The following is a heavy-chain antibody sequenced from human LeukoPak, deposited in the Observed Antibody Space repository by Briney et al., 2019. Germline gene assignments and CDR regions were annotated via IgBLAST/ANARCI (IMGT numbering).Heavy chain of an antibody. CDR1: GYTFTGYY. D-gene: IGHD3-9*01. CDR3: ARGPDILTGYSPYYFDY. J-gene: IGHJ4*02. Sequence: ASVKVSCKASGYTFTGYYMHWVRQAPGQGLEWMGWINPNSGGTNYAQKFQGRVTMTRDTSISTAYMELSRLRSDDTAVYYCARGPDILTGYSPYYFDYWGQGTLVTVSS. V-gene: IGHV1-2*02. CDR2: INPNSGGT.